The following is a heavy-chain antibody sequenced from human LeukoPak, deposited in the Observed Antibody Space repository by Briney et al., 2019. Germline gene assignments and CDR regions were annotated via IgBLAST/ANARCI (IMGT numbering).Heavy chain of an antibody. V-gene: IGHV4-4*02. CDR3: ARVAEEFGEEREYYFDY. CDR2: VYHSGST. CDR1: GGSISSSNW. J-gene: IGHJ4*02. Sequence: PSETLSLTCGVSGGSISSSNWWSWVRQPPGKGLEWIGEVYHSGSTNYNPSLKSRVTISVDKSKNQLSLKLRSVTAADTAAYYCARVAEEFGEEREYYFDYWGQGTLVTVSS. D-gene: IGHD3-10*01.